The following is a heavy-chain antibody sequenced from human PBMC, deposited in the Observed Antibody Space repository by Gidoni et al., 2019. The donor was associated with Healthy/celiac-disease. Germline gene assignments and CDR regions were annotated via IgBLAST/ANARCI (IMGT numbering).Heavy chain of an antibody. J-gene: IGHJ1*01. Sequence: QVQLQESGPGLVKPSETLSLTCTVSGGSISSYYWSWIRQPPGKGLEWIGYIYYSGSTNYNPSLKSRVTISVDTSKNQFSLKLSSVTAADTAVYYCARARRNGYFHTGARAPWSPSPQ. CDR1: GGSISSYY. D-gene: IGHD2-8*01. CDR3: ARARRNGYFHT. V-gene: IGHV4-59*01. CDR2: IYYSGST.